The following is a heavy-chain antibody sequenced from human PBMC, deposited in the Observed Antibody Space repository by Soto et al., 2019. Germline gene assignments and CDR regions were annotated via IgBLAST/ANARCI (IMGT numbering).Heavy chain of an antibody. V-gene: IGHV4-31*03. Sequence: SETLSLTCTVSGGSISSGGYYWSWIRQHPGKGLEWIGYIYYSGSTYYNPSLKSRVTISVDTSKNQFSLKLSSVTAADTAVYYCASSYDSSALYSFDYRCQAPLVTVSS. CDR2: IYYSGST. CDR3: ASSYDSSALYSFDY. D-gene: IGHD3-22*01. J-gene: IGHJ4*02. CDR1: GGSISSGGYY.